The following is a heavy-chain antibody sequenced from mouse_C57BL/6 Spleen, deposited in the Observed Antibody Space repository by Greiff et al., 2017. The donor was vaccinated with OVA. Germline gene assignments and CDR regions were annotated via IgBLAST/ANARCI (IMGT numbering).Heavy chain of an antibody. Sequence: EVMLVESGGGLVKPGGSLKLSCAASGFTFSSYAMSWVRQTPEKRLEWVATISDGGSYTYYPDNVKGRFTISRDNAKNNLYLQMSHLKSEGTAMNSWASGWNYGSSGNFNVGGTGTTVTVSS. V-gene: IGHV5-4*03. D-gene: IGHD1-1*01. CDR1: GFTFSSYA. CDR3: ASGWNYGSSGNFNV. CDR2: ISDGGSYT. J-gene: IGHJ1*03.